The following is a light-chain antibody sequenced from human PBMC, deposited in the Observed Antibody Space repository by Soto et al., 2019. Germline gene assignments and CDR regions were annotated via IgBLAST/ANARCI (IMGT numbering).Light chain of an antibody. CDR3: QQRNHWPPLT. J-gene: IGKJ5*01. CDR2: GAF. V-gene: IGKV3-11*01. Sequence: EIVLTQSPATLSLSPGERATLSCRASPSVSNNLAWYQQKPGQPPRLLIYGAFNRAAGIPDRFSGSGSGTDFALPTSSLEPEDSAVYYCQQRNHWPPLTFGGGTRLEIK. CDR1: PSVSNN.